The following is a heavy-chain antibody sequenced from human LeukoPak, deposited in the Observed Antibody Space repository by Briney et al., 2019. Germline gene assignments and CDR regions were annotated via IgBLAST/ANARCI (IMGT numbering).Heavy chain of an antibody. CDR3: ARTRMGGYSGYANYYYMDV. CDR1: GGTFNNYA. V-gene: IGHV1-69*13. CDR2: IIPIFSTA. Sequence: SVKVSCKASGGTFNNYAISWVRQAPGQGLEWMGGIIPIFSTANYAQKFQGRVSISANESRSTAYVEVSSLRSEDTAVYYCARTRMGGYSGYANYYYMDVWGKGTTVTISS. J-gene: IGHJ6*03. D-gene: IGHD5-12*01.